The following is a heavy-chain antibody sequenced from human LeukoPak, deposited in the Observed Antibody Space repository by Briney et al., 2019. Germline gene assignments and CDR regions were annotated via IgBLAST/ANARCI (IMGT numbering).Heavy chain of an antibody. V-gene: IGHV1-69*05. CDR3: ASPSSGWITDAFDI. D-gene: IGHD6-19*01. Sequence: ASVKVSCKASGYTFTSYYMHWVRQAPGQGLEWMGGIIPIFGTANYAQKFQGRVTITTDESTSTAYMELSSLRSEDTAVYYCASPSSGWITDAFDIWGQGTMVTVSS. J-gene: IGHJ3*02. CDR2: IIPIFGTA. CDR1: GYTFTSYY.